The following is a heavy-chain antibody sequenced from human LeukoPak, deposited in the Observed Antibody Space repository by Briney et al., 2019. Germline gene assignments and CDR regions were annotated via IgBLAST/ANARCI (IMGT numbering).Heavy chain of an antibody. V-gene: IGHV3-48*03. Sequence: GGSLRLSCAASGFTFSSYEMNWVRQAPGKGLEWVSYISSSGGTIYYADSVKGRFTISRDNAKNSLYLQMNSLRAEDAAVYYCARDPVLNYWGQGTLVTVSS. CDR1: GFTFSSYE. CDR2: ISSSGGTI. CDR3: ARDPVLNY. D-gene: IGHD3-16*01. J-gene: IGHJ4*02.